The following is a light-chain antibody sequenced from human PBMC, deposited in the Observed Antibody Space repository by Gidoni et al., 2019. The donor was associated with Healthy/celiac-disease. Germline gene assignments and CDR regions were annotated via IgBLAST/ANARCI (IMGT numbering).Light chain of an antibody. CDR3: QQYNSYPLT. CDR2: DAS. CDR1: QSISSW. Sequence: DIQMTQSPSTLSASVGDRVTITCRASQSISSWLAWYQQKPWKAPKLLIYDASSLESGVPSRFSGSGSGTEFTLTISSLQPDDFATYYCQQYNSYPLTFGVXDQGGDQT. J-gene: IGKJ4*01. V-gene: IGKV1-5*01.